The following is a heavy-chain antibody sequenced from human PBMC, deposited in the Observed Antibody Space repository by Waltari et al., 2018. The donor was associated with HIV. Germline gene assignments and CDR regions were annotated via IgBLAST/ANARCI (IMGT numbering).Heavy chain of an antibody. V-gene: IGHV3-15*01. CDR2: IKSKTDCGTE. CDR1: GLTLSNAW. CDR3: YGFV. Sequence: EVQLVESGGGLVKPGGSLRLSCAASGLTLSNAWKSWVRQAPGKGLEWVGRIKSKTDCGTEDYAAPVKGRFTISRDDSKNILYLQMNSLKTEDTAVYYCYGFVWGQGTLVTVSS. D-gene: IGHD3-10*01. J-gene: IGHJ4*02.